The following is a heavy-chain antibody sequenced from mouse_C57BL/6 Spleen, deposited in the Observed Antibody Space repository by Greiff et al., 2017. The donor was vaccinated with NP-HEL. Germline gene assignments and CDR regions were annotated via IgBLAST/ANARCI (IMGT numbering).Heavy chain of an antibody. CDR3: TRSDYFGSSYCG. CDR2: IDPETGGT. Sequence: QVQLQQSGAELVRPGASVTLSCKASGYTFTDYEMHWVKQTPVHGLEWIGAIDPETGGTAYTQKFKGKAILTADKSSSTAYMELLSLTSEDAAVYYCTRSDYFGSSYCGWGQGTTLTVS. J-gene: IGHJ2*01. V-gene: IGHV1-15*01. CDR1: GYTFTDYE. D-gene: IGHD1-1*01.